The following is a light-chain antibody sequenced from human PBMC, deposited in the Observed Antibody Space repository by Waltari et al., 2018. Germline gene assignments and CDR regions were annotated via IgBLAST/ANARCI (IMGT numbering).Light chain of an antibody. CDR3: SSYTNYATVI. Sequence: QSALTQPASVSGSPGQSITISCTGTSSDVGYYNYVSWYQQHPGKAPKLMISDVNKRTSGVSNRFSGSKSGNTASLTISGLQAEDEADYYCSSYTNYATVIFGGGTKLTVL. J-gene: IGLJ2*01. V-gene: IGLV2-14*01. CDR1: SSDVGYYNY. CDR2: DVN.